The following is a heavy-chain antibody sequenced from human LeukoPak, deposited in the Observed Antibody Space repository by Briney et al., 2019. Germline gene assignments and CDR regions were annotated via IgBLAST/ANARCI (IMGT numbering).Heavy chain of an antibody. CDR3: AAGPYYGEDYYYYYYMDV. D-gene: IGHD4-17*01. V-gene: IGHV1-46*01. Sequence: ASVKVSCKASGYTFTSYYMHWVRQAPGQGLEWMGIINPSGGSTSYAQKFQGRVTMTRDMSTSTVYMELSSLRSEDTAVYYCAAGPYYGEDYYYYYYMDVWGKGTTVTVSS. CDR2: INPSGGST. CDR1: GYTFTSYY. J-gene: IGHJ6*03.